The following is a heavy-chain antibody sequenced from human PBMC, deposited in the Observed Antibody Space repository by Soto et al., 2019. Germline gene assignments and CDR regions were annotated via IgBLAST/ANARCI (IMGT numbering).Heavy chain of an antibody. CDR2: INGNGINT. CDR3: AKANPLSRPSISHYFDY. CDR1: GFTFSDYA. V-gene: IGHV3-23*01. D-gene: IGHD6-6*01. Sequence: PGGSLRLSCVVSGFTFSDYAMIWVRQAPGKGLEWVSFINGNGINTYYADSVKGRFTVSRDNSQNTLYLQMTSLRGDDTALYYCAKANPLSRPSISHYFDYWGQGTMVTVSS. J-gene: IGHJ4*02.